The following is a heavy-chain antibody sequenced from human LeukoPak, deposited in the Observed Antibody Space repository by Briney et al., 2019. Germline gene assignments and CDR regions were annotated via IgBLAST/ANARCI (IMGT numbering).Heavy chain of an antibody. D-gene: IGHD3-9*01. V-gene: IGHV4-59*01. CDR3: ASSHYDILTGYLNWFDP. J-gene: IGHJ5*02. CDR2: IYYSGST. CDR1: GGSISSYY. Sequence: SETLSLTCTVSGGSISSYYWSWIRQPPGKGLEWIGYIYYSGSTNYNPSLKSRVTISVDTSKNQFSQKLSSVTAADTAVYYCASSHYDILTGYLNWFDPWGQGTLVTVSS.